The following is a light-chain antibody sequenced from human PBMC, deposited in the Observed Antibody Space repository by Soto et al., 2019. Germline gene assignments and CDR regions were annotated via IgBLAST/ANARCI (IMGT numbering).Light chain of an antibody. J-gene: IGKJ4*01. CDR3: QQYDNLPVT. CDR2: DAA. CDR1: QGIYNS. Sequence: DTQMTQSPSSLSASVGDRVTIACQASQGIYNSLGWYQQKPGEAPKLLIYDAANLEPGVPSRFSGSGFGTEFSFTISSLQPEDSATYYCQQYDNLPVTFGGGTRVEI. V-gene: IGKV1-33*01.